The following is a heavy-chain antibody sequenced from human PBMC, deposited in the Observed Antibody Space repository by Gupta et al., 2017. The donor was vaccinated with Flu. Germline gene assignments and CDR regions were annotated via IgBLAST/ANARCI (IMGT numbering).Heavy chain of an antibody. V-gene: IGHV4-31*03. CDR2: IYYSGST. CDR1: GGSISSGDYF. CDR3: GRAGNYDSSGYYIDY. J-gene: IGHJ4*02. D-gene: IGHD3-22*01. Sequence: QVQLQESGPGLVKPSQTLSLTCTVSGGSISSGDYFWSWLRQYPGKGLEWIGYIYYSGSTYYNPSRKRRVTISRYTSKQQFSLNLGSVTAADTAVYYCGRAGNYDSSGYYIDYWGQGTLVTVSS.